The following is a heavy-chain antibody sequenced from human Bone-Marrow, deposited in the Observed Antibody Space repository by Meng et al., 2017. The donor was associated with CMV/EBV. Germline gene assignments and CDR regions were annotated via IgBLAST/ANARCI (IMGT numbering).Heavy chain of an antibody. Sequence: GGSLRLSCAASGFTFSSYWMSWVRQAPGKGLEWVANIKQDGSEKYYVDSVKGRFTISRDNAKNSLYLQMNSLRAEDTAVYYCARAGVTILGVVFPFDYWGQGTLVTVSS. CDR2: IKQDGSEK. V-gene: IGHV3-7*01. J-gene: IGHJ4*02. D-gene: IGHD3-3*01. CDR1: GFTFSSYW. CDR3: ARAGVTILGVVFPFDY.